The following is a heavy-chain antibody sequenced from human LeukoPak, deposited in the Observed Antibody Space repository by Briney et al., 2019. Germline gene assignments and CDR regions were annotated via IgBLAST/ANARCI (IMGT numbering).Heavy chain of an antibody. CDR1: GGTFSSYA. D-gene: IGHD3-22*01. J-gene: IGHJ4*02. CDR3: ARDQRYYDSSPIFY. Sequence: GASVKVSCKASGGTFSSYAISWVRQAPGQGLEWMGWISAYNGNTNYAQKLQGRVTMTTDTSTSTAYMELRSLRSDDTAVYYCARDQRYYDSSPIFYWGQGTLVTVSS. CDR2: ISAYNGNT. V-gene: IGHV1-18*01.